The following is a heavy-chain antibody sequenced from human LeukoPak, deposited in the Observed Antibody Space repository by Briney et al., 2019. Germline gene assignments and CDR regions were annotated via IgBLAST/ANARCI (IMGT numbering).Heavy chain of an antibody. CDR1: GGSISSTNW. V-gene: IGHV4-4*02. D-gene: IGHD3-10*01. J-gene: IGHJ4*02. Sequence: SETLSLTCAVSGGSISSTNWWSWVRQPPGKGLEWIGEIYHSGSTYYNPSLKSRVTISVDTSKNQFSLKLSSVTAADTAVYYSARDLSDSLSYGSGSYEGYWGQGTLVTVSS. CDR2: IYHSGST. CDR3: ARDLSDSLSYGSGSYEGY.